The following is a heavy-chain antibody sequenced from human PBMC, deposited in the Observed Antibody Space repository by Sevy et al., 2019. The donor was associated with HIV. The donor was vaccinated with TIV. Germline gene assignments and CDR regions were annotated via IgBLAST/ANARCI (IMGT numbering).Heavy chain of an antibody. V-gene: IGHV4-39*01. CDR2: IYYSGST. J-gene: IGHJ6*02. CDR1: GGSISSSSYY. CDR3: AGLGVYARPSYYNYGMDV. D-gene: IGHD2-8*01. Sequence: SETLSLTCTVSGGSISSSSYYWGWIRQPPGKGLEWIGNIYYSGSTYYNPSLKSRVTISVDTSKNQFSLKLSSVTAADTAVYYCAGLGVYARPSYYNYGMDVWGQGTTVTVSS.